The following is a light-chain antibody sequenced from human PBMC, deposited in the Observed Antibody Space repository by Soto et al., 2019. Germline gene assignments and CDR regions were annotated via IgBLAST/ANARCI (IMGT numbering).Light chain of an antibody. Sequence: LTQPASVSGSPGQSITISCTGTSSDVGGYHYVSWYQQYPGKAPKLMIYEVSNRPSGVSNRFSGSKSGNTASLTISGLQAEDEADYYCSSYTSSSTYVFGTGTKVTVL. V-gene: IGLV2-14*01. J-gene: IGLJ1*01. CDR2: EVS. CDR3: SSYTSSSTYV. CDR1: SSDVGGYHY.